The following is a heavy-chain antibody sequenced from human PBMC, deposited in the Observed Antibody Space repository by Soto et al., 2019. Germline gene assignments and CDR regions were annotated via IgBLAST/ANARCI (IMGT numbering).Heavy chain of an antibody. CDR2: IIPLFGTA. Sequence: QVYLVQSGAEVKKPGSSVKISCKASGGIFSSNTINWVRQAAGQGLEWMGGIIPLFGTANYAEKLQGRVTITEHKYTKTEYMELTSLRSEDTAVYYCASKAACGGDCYAFDSWGQGTLVTVS. V-gene: IGHV1-69*06. D-gene: IGHD2-21*02. J-gene: IGHJ4*02. CDR1: GGIFSSNT. CDR3: ASKAACGGDCYAFDS.